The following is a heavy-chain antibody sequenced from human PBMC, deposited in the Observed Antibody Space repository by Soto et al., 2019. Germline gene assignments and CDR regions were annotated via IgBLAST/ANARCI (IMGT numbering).Heavy chain of an antibody. CDR1: GAPFSGYY. Sequence: QVQLQQWGAGLPKPSETLSLTCAVYGAPFSGYYWTWIRQPPGKGLEWIGEINHTGSTKYNPSLKSRVTISLDTSKNQFSLNLRSVTAADTAVYYCARGREIFGAVTPFEYWGQGTQVAVSS. CDR3: ARGREIFGAVTPFEY. CDR2: INHTGST. J-gene: IGHJ4*02. V-gene: IGHV4-34*02. D-gene: IGHD3-3*01.